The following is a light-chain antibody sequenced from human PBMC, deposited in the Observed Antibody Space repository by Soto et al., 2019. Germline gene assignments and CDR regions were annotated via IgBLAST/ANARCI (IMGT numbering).Light chain of an antibody. Sequence: DIQMTQFPSTLSASVGDRVNITCRASQRINIWLAWYQQKPGKAPNLLIYKASNLQSGVTSRFSGSGSVTEFTLTISSLQPDDFSTYYCQQYNSYPYSFGQGTKLEIK. CDR1: QRINIW. V-gene: IGKV1-5*03. CDR3: QQYNSYPYS. CDR2: KAS. J-gene: IGKJ2*03.